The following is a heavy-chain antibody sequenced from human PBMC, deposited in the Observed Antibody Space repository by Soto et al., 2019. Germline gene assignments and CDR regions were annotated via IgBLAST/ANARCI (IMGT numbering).Heavy chain of an antibody. D-gene: IGHD3-9*01. CDR1: GGSISSGGYS. J-gene: IGHJ3*02. Sequence: SETLSLTCAVSGGSISSGGYSWSWIRQPPGKGLEWIGYIYHSGSTYYNPSLKSRVTISVDRSKNQFSLKLSSVTAADTAVYYCRVYDILSPDAFDIWGQGTMVTVSS. CDR2: IYHSGST. CDR3: RVYDILSPDAFDI. V-gene: IGHV4-30-2*01.